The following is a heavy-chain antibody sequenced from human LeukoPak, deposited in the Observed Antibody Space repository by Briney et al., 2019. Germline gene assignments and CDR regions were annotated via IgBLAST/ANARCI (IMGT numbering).Heavy chain of an antibody. J-gene: IGHJ4*02. CDR2: IHYRGNT. V-gene: IGHV4-39*07. D-gene: IGHD5-18*01. Sequence: PSETLSLTCIVTGGSISSSSYYWGWIRQPPGKGLEWIGSIHYRGNTYYNPSLKSRVTTSVDTSKNQFSLKLSSVTAADTAVYYCASLRGYSYGYLDYWGQGTLVTVSS. CDR3: ASLRGYSYGYLDY. CDR1: GGSISSSSYY.